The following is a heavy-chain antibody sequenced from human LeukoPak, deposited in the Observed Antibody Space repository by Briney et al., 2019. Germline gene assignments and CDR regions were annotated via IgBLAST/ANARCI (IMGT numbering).Heavy chain of an antibody. V-gene: IGHV3-20*04. CDR2: INWNGGST. CDR1: GFTFDDYG. D-gene: IGHD2-2*01. J-gene: IGHJ4*02. Sequence: GGSLRLSCAASGFTFDDYGMSWVRQAPGKGLEWVSGINWNGGSTGYADSVKGRFTISRDNAKNSLYLQMNSLRAEDTALYYCARVTPEGQAVVPAARGPFDYWGQGTLVTVSS. CDR3: ARVTPEGQAVVPAARGPFDY.